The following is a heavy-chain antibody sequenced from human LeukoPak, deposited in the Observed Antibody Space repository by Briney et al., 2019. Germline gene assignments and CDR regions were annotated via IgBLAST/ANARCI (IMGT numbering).Heavy chain of an antibody. CDR3: ASGSGGGFDY. J-gene: IGHJ4*02. D-gene: IGHD3-10*01. Sequence: SQTLSLTCAVSGGSISSGGYSWSWIRQPPGKGLEWIGYIYHSGSTYYNPSLKSRVTISVDTSKNQFSLKLRSVTAADTAVYYCASGSGGGFDYWGQGTLVTVSS. CDR2: IYHSGST. V-gene: IGHV4-30-2*01. CDR1: GGSISSGGYS.